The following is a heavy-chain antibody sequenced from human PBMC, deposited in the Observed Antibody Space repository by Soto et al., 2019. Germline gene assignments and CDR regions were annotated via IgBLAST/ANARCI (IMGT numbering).Heavy chain of an antibody. D-gene: IGHD2-15*01. CDR3: AGKFPGDGSGGSCWRLGS. Sequence: QVQLVQSGAEVKQPGSSVKVSCKASGGTFSRYGISWVRQSHGQGLEWLGGIIPFFGTTNYAEKFQDRLTITSEASTSTDYMELSSVRSDDTALYYCAGKFPGDGSGGSCWRLGSWGQETQVPVSS. J-gene: IGHJ4*02. V-gene: IGHV1-69*01. CDR2: IIPFFGTT. CDR1: GGTFSRYG.